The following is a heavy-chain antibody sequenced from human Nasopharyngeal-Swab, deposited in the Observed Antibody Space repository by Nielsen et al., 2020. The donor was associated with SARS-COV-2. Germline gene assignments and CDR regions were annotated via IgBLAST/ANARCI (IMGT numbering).Heavy chain of an antibody. CDR2: INWNGGST. Sequence: GGSLTRACGGSGGTFIGSGMRWVRRAPGKGLEWVSGINWNGGSTGYADSVKGRFTISRDNAKSSLFLQMNTLRADDTAMYYCAKGGSWFGSWFGSWGPGILVTVSS. D-gene: IGHD3-10*01. V-gene: IGHV3-20*04. CDR3: AKGGSWFGSWFGS. CDR1: GGTFIGSG. J-gene: IGHJ5*01.